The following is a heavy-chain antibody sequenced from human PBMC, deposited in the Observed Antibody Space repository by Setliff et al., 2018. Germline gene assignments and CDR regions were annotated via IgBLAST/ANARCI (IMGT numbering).Heavy chain of an antibody. CDR1: GASITSGGFY. Sequence: LSLTCSVSGASITSGGFYWTWIRQPAGKGLEWIGHISPSGSTTYNPSVKSRVTISLDTSKNHFSLKLDSVTVADTALYYCARSPSSGAYWNPRPFYSDYWARGTLVTDSS. J-gene: IGHJ4*02. V-gene: IGHV4-61*09. D-gene: IGHD1-26*01. CDR2: ISPSGST. CDR3: ARSPSSGAYWNPRPFYSDY.